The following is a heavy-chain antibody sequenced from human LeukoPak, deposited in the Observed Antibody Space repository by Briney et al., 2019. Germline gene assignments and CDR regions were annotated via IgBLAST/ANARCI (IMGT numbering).Heavy chain of an antibody. J-gene: IGHJ4*02. CDR3: VRDVWGDRDGYFDF. CDR1: GFXFSSYW. V-gene: IGHV3-74*01. D-gene: IGHD3-16*01. CDR2: INTDGRST. Sequence: GGSLRLSCAASGFXFSSYWIHWVRQAPGRGLKWVSRINTDGRSTSYGVSVMGRFTISRDNAKNTLELHMDSLRAEDTAVYFCVRDVWGDRDGYFDFWGQGTLVTVSS.